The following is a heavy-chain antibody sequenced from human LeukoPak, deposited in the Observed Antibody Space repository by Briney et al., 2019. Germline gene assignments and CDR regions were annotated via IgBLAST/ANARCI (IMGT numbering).Heavy chain of an antibody. J-gene: IGHJ3*02. Sequence: SVKVSCKASGYTFTGYYMHWVRQAPGQGLEWMGGIIPIFGTANYAQKFQGRVTITADESTSTAYMELSSLRSEDTAVYYCASRHRQWLVGDAFDIWGQGTMVTVSS. V-gene: IGHV1-69*13. D-gene: IGHD6-19*01. CDR3: ASRHRQWLVGDAFDI. CDR1: GYTFTGYY. CDR2: IIPIFGTA.